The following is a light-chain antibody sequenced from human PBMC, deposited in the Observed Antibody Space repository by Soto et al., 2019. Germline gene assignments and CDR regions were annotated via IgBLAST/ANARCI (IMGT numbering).Light chain of an antibody. CDR3: QQYNNWPPIT. J-gene: IGKJ5*01. CDR2: GAS. Sequence: EIVMTQSPATLSVSPGERATLSCRASQSVSSNLAWYQQKPGQAPRLLIYGASTRATRIPARFSGSGSGTDFTHAISSLQSEDFAFYYCQQYNNWPPITFGQGTRLEIK. CDR1: QSVSSN. V-gene: IGKV3-15*01.